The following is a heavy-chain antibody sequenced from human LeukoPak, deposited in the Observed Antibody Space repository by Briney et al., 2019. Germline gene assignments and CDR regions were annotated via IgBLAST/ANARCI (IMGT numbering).Heavy chain of an antibody. Sequence: GASVAVPSKISRDTLNDLSMNWVRQAPGKGGERMGGFDTEDGETLYTQKFQGRVTMTEDTSTETAYMELSSLRFEDTAIYYCATAYGGGFDYWGQGTMVTVSS. V-gene: IGHV1-24*01. J-gene: IGHJ4*02. D-gene: IGHD4-17*01. CDR1: RDTLNDLS. CDR3: ATAYGGGFDY. CDR2: FDTEDGET.